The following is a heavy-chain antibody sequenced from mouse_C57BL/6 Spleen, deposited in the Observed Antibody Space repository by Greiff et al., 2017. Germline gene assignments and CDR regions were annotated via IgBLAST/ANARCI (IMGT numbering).Heavy chain of an antibody. D-gene: IGHD2-4*01. J-gene: IGHJ1*03. V-gene: IGHV5-4*01. CDR1: GFTFSSYA. CDR3: ARDDYRYWYFGV. Sequence: EVHLVESGGGLVKPGGSLKLSCAASGFTFSSYAMSWVRQTPEKRLEWVATISDGGSYTYYPDNVKGRFTISRDNAKNNLYLQMSHLKSEDTAMYYCARDDYRYWYFGVWGTGTTVTVSS. CDR2: ISDGGSYT.